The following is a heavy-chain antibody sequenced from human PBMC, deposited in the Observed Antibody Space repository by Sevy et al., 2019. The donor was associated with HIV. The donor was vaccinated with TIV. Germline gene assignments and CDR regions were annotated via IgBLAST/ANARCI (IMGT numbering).Heavy chain of an antibody. V-gene: IGHV3-21*01. Sequence: GGSLRLSCVASGFTFSSYSMNWVRQAPGKGLEWVSSISSSSSYIYYADSVKGRFTISRDNAKNSLYLQMNSLRAEDTAVYYCAREAGDRDAFDIWGQGTMVTVSS. CDR2: ISSSSSYI. CDR3: AREAGDRDAFDI. J-gene: IGHJ3*02. D-gene: IGHD3-10*01. CDR1: GFTFSSYS.